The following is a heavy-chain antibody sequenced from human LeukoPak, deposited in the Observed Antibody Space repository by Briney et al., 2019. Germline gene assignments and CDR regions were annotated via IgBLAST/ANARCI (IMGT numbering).Heavy chain of an antibody. CDR3: ARDTDSSGLFDY. J-gene: IGHJ4*02. Sequence: GGSLRLSCAASGFTFSSYAMHWVRQAPGKGLEWVAVISYDGSNKYYADSVKGRFTISGDNSKNTLYLQMNSLRAEDTAVYYCARDTDSSGLFDYWGQGTLVTVSS. CDR2: ISYDGSNK. D-gene: IGHD3-22*01. V-gene: IGHV3-30*04. CDR1: GFTFSSYA.